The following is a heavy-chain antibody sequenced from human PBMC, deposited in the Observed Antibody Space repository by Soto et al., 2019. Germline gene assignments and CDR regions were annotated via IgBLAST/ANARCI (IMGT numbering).Heavy chain of an antibody. V-gene: IGHV3-23*01. CDR2: ISGRGGST. Sequence: QHGGSLRLSCAASGFTFSSYAMSWVRQAPGKGLEWVSAISGRGGSTYYADSVRGRFTISRDNSKNTLYLQMNSLRAEDTAVYYCANAAAAGHRPLRYYFDYWGQGTLVTVSS. J-gene: IGHJ4*02. D-gene: IGHD6-13*01. CDR1: GFTFSSYA. CDR3: ANAAAAGHRPLRYYFDY.